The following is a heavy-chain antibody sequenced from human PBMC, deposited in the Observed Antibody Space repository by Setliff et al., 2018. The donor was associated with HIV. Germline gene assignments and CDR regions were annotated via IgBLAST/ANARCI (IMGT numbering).Heavy chain of an antibody. J-gene: IGHJ4*02. Sequence: SVKVSCKASGGTFSSYALSWVRQAPGQGLEWMGRIIPFFGTLNYARKFQGRLTITADESTSTVYMELSSLRSDDTAVYYCARGPPFGGNFPFDFWGQGTLVTVSS. V-gene: IGHV1-69*13. CDR1: GGTFSSYA. CDR2: IIPFFGTL. D-gene: IGHD2-21*02. CDR3: ARGPPFGGNFPFDF.